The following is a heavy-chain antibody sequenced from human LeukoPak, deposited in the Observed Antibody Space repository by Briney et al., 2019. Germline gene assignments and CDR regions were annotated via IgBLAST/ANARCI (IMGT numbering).Heavy chain of an antibody. V-gene: IGHV3-21*01. Sequence: GGSLRLSCAASGFTFSSYSMNWVRQAPGKGLEWVSSISSSSSYIYYADSVKGRFTISRDNAKNSLYLQMNSLRAEDTAVYYCARLYCTGGVCYGFDYWGQGTLVTVSS. CDR1: GFTFSSYS. CDR3: ARLYCTGGVCYGFDY. D-gene: IGHD2-8*02. CDR2: ISSSSSYI. J-gene: IGHJ4*02.